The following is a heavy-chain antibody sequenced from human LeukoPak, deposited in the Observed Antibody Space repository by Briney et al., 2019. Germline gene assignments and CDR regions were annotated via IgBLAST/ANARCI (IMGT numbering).Heavy chain of an antibody. CDR2: VDHGGSGT. CDR3: ITDLG. D-gene: IGHD1-14*01. V-gene: IGHV3-74*01. CDR1: GFTFTSYW. J-gene: IGHJ4*02. Sequence: GGSLTLSCATSGFTFTSYWMHWVRQVAGKGLVWLARVDHGGSGTNYADSVKGRFTVSRDNAKSTVYLQMNSLRVEDTAVYYCITDLGWGQGTLVTVSS.